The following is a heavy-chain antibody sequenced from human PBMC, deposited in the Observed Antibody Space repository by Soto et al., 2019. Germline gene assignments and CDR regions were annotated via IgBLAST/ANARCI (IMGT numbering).Heavy chain of an antibody. Sequence: QVQLVQSGAEVKKPGSSVKVSCKASGGTFSSYGISWVRQAPGQGLEWMGWISAYNGNTNYAQKLQGRVTMTTDTSTSTAYMELRSLRSDDTAVYYCARLTDYYGSGSSRNYYYGMDVWGQGTTVTVSS. D-gene: IGHD3-10*01. CDR3: ARLTDYYGSGSSRNYYYGMDV. CDR2: ISAYNGNT. CDR1: GGTFSSYG. J-gene: IGHJ6*02. V-gene: IGHV1-18*01.